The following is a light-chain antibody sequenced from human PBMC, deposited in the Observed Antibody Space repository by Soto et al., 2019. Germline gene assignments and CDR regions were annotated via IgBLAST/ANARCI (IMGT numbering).Light chain of an antibody. J-gene: IGKJ3*01. CDR3: QESISNLGT. CDR1: QSISYS. V-gene: IGKV1-39*01. CDR2: AAS. Sequence: DIQMTQSPSSLSASVGESVTFTCRASQSISYSLNWFQQKPGKAPKVLIYAASSLPSGVPSRFSGSGSGTEFTLTINSRQREDFATYYCQESISNLGTFGPGTTVDIK.